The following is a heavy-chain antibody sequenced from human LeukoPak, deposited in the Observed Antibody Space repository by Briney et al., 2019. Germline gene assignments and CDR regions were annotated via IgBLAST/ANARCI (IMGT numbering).Heavy chain of an antibody. CDR3: QSRYLEWLLDY. D-gene: IGHD3-3*01. V-gene: IGHV4-59*05. Sequence: PSETLSLTCTVSGGSISSYYWSWIRQPPGKGLEWIGSMYYNESTYYNPSLKSRVTISLDTSKNQCSLRLNSVTAADTAMYYCQSRYLEWLLDYWGQGTLVTVSS. CDR2: MYYNEST. J-gene: IGHJ4*02. CDR1: GGSISSYY.